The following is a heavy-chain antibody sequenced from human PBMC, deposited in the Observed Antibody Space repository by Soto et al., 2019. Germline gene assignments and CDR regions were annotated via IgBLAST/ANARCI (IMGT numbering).Heavy chain of an antibody. CDR2: ISGSGGST. J-gene: IGHJ5*02. Sequence: PWGSLRLFCAASGFTFSSYAMSWVRQAPGKGLEWVSAISGSGGSTYYADSVKGRFTISRDNSKNTLYLQMNSLRAEDTAVYYCAKAASRAPRLQLLFDPWGQGTLVTVSS. CDR1: GFTFSSYA. CDR3: AKAASRAPRLQLLFDP. D-gene: IGHD6-13*01. V-gene: IGHV3-23*01.